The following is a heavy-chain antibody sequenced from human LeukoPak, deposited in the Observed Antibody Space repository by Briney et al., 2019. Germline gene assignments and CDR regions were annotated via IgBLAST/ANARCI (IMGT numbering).Heavy chain of an antibody. CDR1: GGSISSYY. D-gene: IGHD2-15*01. CDR2: IYYSGST. CDR3: ARDSDCSGGSCYFDY. Sequence: SETLSLTCTVSGGSISSYYWGWIRQPPGKGLEGIGYIYYSGSTNYNPSLKSRVTKSVDTSKNQFSLKLSSVTAADTAVYYCARDSDCSGGSCYFDYWGQGTLVTVSS. V-gene: IGHV4-59*01. J-gene: IGHJ4*02.